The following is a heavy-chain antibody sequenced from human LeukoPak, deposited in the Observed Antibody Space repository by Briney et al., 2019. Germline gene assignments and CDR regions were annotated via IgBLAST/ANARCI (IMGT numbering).Heavy chain of an antibody. J-gene: IGHJ4*02. CDR3: AVGSSGPSIFDY. V-gene: IGHV1-69*13. D-gene: IGHD3-22*01. CDR2: IIPIFGTA. CDR1: GGTFSSYA. Sequence: SVKVSCKASGGTFSSYAISWVRQAPGQGLEWMGGIIPIFGTANYAQKFQGRVTITADESTSTAYMELSSLRSEDTAVYYCAVGSSGPSIFDYWGQGALVTVSS.